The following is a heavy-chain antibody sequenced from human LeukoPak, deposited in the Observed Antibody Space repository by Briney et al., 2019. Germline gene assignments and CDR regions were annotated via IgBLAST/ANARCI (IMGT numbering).Heavy chain of an antibody. CDR1: GGSISSSSYY. Sequence: KPSETLSLTCTVSGGSISSSSYYWGWIRQPPGKGLEWIGSIYYSGSTYYNPSLKSRVTISVDTSKNQFSLKLNSVTAADTAVYYCARDAYDSSGYSFDYWGQGTLVTVSS. CDR2: IYYSGST. V-gene: IGHV4-39*02. D-gene: IGHD3-22*01. J-gene: IGHJ4*02. CDR3: ARDAYDSSGYSFDY.